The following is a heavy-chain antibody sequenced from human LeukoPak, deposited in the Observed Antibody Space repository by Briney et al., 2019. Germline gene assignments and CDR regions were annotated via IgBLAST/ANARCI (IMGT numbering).Heavy chain of an antibody. Sequence: GGSLRLSCAASGFTLSSYWMNWVRQAPGKGLEGVANIKQDGSEKCYVDSVKGRFTITRDNGKNSLYLQMNSLRAEDTAVYYCARALKGLRRRIGGTSTFEYSYYMDVWGKGTTVTISS. CDR1: GFTLSSYW. CDR2: IKQDGSEK. D-gene: IGHD1-26*01. J-gene: IGHJ6*03. CDR3: ARALKGLRRRIGGTSTFEYSYYMDV. V-gene: IGHV3-7*01.